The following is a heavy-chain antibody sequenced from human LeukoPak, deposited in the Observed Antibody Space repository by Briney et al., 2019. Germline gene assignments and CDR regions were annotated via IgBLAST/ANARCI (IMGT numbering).Heavy chain of an antibody. Sequence: GGSLRLSCAGSGFTFNNYALIWVRQAPGRGLEWVSAIKGSGRFTKYADSVTGRFTISRDNSKNMLYLQMSSLTADDTAIYYRVRDPNGDYIGAFDFGGQGTMVTVSS. CDR2: IKGSGRFT. J-gene: IGHJ3*01. CDR1: GFTFNNYA. CDR3: VRDPNGDYIGAFDF. D-gene: IGHD4-17*01. V-gene: IGHV3-23*01.